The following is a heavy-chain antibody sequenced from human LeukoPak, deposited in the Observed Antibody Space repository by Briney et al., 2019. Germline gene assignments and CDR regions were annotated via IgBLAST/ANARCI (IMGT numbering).Heavy chain of an antibody. CDR3: AKSSGPVVPAGIKGGVDY. CDR2: ISDSSGGNT. CDR1: GFTFSTHA. Sequence: PGGSLRLSCAASGFTFSTHAMSWVRQAPGKGLEWVSSISDSSGGNTYYADSVKGRFTISRGNSKNTLYLQMNSLRAEDTALYYCAKSSGPVVPAGIKGGVDYWGQGILVTVSS. D-gene: IGHD2-2*02. V-gene: IGHV3-23*01. J-gene: IGHJ4*02.